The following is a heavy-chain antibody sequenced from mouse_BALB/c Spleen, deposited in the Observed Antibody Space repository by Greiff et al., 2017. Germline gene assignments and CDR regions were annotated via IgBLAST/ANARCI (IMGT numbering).Heavy chain of an antibody. CDR2: ILPGSGST. Sequence: QVQLQQSGAELMKPGASVKISCKATGYTFSSYWIEWVKQRPGHGLEWIGEILPGSGSTNYNEKFKGKATFTADTSSNTAYMQLSSLTSEDSAVYYCAVLWLRRESDYWGQGTTLTVSS. CDR3: AVLWLRRESDY. V-gene: IGHV1-9*01. CDR1: GYTFSSYW. D-gene: IGHD2-2*01. J-gene: IGHJ2*01.